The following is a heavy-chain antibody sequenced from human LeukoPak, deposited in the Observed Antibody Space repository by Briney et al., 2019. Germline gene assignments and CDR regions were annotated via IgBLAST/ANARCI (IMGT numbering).Heavy chain of an antibody. V-gene: IGHV4-4*09. J-gene: IGHJ4*02. CDR3: ARHGSRGYYDSSGYYSAYFDY. Sequence: SETLSLTCTVSGGSIRSYYRSWIRQPPGKGLEWIGYIYTSGSTNYNPSLKSRVTISVDTSKNQFSLKLSSVTAADTAVYYCARHGSRGYYDSSGYYSAYFDYWGQGALVTVSS. D-gene: IGHD3-22*01. CDR1: GGSIRSYY. CDR2: IYTSGST.